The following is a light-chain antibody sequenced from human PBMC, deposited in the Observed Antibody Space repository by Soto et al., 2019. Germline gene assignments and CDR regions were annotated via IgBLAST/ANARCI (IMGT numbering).Light chain of an antibody. CDR2: AAS. J-gene: IGKJ2*01. CDR3: QQSYSSLYT. Sequence: DIQMTQSPSSLSGSVGDRVTITCRASQSISTYLNWYQQKPGRAPKLLIYAASSLQSGVPSRFSGSGSGTDFTLTISSLQPEDFATYYCQQSYSSLYTFGQGTKLENK. V-gene: IGKV1-39*01. CDR1: QSISTY.